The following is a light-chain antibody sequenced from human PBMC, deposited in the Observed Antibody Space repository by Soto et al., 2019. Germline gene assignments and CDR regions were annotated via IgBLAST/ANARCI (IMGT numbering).Light chain of an antibody. J-gene: IGKJ1*01. CDR2: GAS. V-gene: IGKV3-15*01. Sequence: EIVMTQSPATLSVSPGERATLSCSASQSVSTNLAWYQQKPGQAPRLLIFGASTRATDVPARFSGSGSGTEFTLTISSLQSEDFVVYYCLQHNSWPRTFGQGTRLEV. CDR3: LQHNSWPRT. CDR1: QSVSTN.